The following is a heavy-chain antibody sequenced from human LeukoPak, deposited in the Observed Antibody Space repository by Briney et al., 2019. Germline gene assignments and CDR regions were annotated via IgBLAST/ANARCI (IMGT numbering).Heavy chain of an antibody. CDR3: ARLRRNNDNSGYYYYYDY. CDR1: GLTFSSYS. Sequence: GGSLILSCAASGLTFSSYSFNWVRQAPGKGLEWVSSITPTSSYIYYADSVKGRFTISRDNAKNSLYLQMNSLRAEDTAVYYCARLRRNNDNSGYYYYYDYWGQGTLVTVSS. V-gene: IGHV3-21*01. D-gene: IGHD3-22*01. CDR2: ITPTSSYI. J-gene: IGHJ4*02.